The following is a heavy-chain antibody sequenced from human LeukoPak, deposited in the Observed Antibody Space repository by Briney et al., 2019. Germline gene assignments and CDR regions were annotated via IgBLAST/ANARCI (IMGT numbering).Heavy chain of an antibody. CDR1: GGSFSGYY. D-gene: IGHD2-15*01. CDR2: INHSGST. CDR3: ARGSVVVVAATVFDY. J-gene: IGHJ4*02. Sequence: SETLSLTCAVYGGSFSGYYWSWIRQPPGKGLEWIGEINHSGSTNYNPSLTSRVTISVDTSKDQFSLKLSSVTAADTAVYYCARGSVVVVAATVFDYWGQGTLVTVSS. V-gene: IGHV4-34*01.